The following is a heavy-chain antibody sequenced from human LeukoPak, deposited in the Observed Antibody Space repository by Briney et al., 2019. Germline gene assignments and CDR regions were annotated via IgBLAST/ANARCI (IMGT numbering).Heavy chain of an antibody. V-gene: IGHV3-21*01. J-gene: IGHJ3*02. CDR3: ARLSGYGDAFDI. CDR2: ISSSSGYI. D-gene: IGHD5-12*01. CDR1: GFTFSSYA. Sequence: GGSLRLSCAASGFTFSSYAMSWVRQAPGKGLEWVSSISSSSGYIYYADSVKGRFTISRDNAKNPLYLQMSSLRAEDTAVYYCARLSGYGDAFDIWGQGTMVTVSS.